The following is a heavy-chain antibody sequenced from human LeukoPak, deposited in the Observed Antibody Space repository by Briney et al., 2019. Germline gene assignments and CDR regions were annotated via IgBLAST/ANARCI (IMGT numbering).Heavy chain of an antibody. CDR2: IYYIGSA. Sequence: SETLSLTCTVSAASIRGYYWSWIRQPPGKGLEWIGYIYYIGSANYNPSLKSRVTISVDTSKNQFSLKLRSVTAADTAVYYCARTPYYDSSGYYNDYWGQGTLVTVSS. CDR3: ARTPYYDSSGYYNDY. V-gene: IGHV4-59*01. D-gene: IGHD3-22*01. J-gene: IGHJ4*02. CDR1: AASIRGYY.